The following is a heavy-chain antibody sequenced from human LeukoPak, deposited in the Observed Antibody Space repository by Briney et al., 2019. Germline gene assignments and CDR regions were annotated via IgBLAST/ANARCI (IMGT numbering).Heavy chain of an antibody. Sequence: GGSLRLSCASSGFAFSDYEMNWVRQAPGKGLEWVSGISGSGENIHYADSVKGRFTISRDKSKNTLYLQMDSLRAEDTAVYYCAKDSGFYGSGSYGYWAQGTLVTVSS. CDR2: ISGSGENI. CDR3: AKDSGFYGSGSYGY. D-gene: IGHD3-10*01. V-gene: IGHV3-23*01. J-gene: IGHJ4*02. CDR1: GFAFSDYE.